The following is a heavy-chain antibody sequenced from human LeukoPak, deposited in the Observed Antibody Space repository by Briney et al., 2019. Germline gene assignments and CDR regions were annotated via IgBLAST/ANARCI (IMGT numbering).Heavy chain of an antibody. J-gene: IGHJ5*02. CDR3: ARQTIETTLGRVPDYFDP. Sequence: SETLSLTCTVSGVSISSGHYYWAWIRQPPGKGLECIASVHYSGDTYFDPSFNGRVTLSVDTSKNQFSLRLTSVTAADTAVYYCARQTIETTLGRVPDYFDPWGQGTAVTVSS. CDR1: GVSISSGHYY. V-gene: IGHV4-39*07. CDR2: VHYSGDT. D-gene: IGHD1-26*01.